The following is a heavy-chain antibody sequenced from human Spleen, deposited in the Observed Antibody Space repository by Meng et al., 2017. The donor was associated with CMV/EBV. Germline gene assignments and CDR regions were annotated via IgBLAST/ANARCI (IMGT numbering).Heavy chain of an antibody. Sequence: GESLKISCAASGFTFDDYAMHWVRQAPGKDLEWVSLISWDGGSTYYADSVKGRFTISRDNSKNSLYLQMNSLRAEDTALYYCAKVDSSGYYYYYYGMDVWGQGTTVTVSS. D-gene: IGHD3-22*01. V-gene: IGHV3-43D*03. CDR3: AKVDSSGYYYYYYGMDV. CDR1: GFTFDDYA. J-gene: IGHJ6*02. CDR2: ISWDGGST.